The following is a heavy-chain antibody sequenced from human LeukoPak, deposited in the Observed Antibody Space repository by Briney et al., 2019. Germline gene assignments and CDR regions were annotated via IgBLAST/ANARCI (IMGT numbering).Heavy chain of an antibody. CDR3: ARGVGNILTGYSLDY. V-gene: IGHV4-34*01. CDR1: GGSFSGYY. CDR2: INHSGST. J-gene: IGHJ4*02. D-gene: IGHD3-9*01. Sequence: SETLSLTCAVYGGSFSGYYWSWIRQPPGKGLEWIGEINHSGSTNCNPSLKSRVTISVDTSKNQFSLKLSSVAAADTAVYYCARGVGNILTGYSLDYWGQGTLVTVSS.